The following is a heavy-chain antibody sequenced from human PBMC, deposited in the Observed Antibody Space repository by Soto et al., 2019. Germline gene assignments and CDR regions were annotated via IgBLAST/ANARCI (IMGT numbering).Heavy chain of an antibody. Sequence: QVQLVQSGAEVKKPGASVKVSCKASGYTFTNYGNTWVRQAPGQGLEWMGWISPYNGNTNYAQKRQGRVTLTTDTSTSTVYMELRSLRSDDTAVYYCARVIVRGDLNWFDPWGQGTLVTVSS. D-gene: IGHD3-10*01. CDR3: ARVIVRGDLNWFDP. V-gene: IGHV1-18*01. J-gene: IGHJ5*02. CDR2: ISPYNGNT. CDR1: GYTFTNYG.